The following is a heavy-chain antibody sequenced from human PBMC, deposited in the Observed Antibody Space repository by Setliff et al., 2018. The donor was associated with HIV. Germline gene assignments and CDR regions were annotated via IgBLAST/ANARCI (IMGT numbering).Heavy chain of an antibody. CDR3: ANGGSGGQFDH. Sequence: GASVKVSCKASGYTFTSYALHWVRQVPGQGPEWMGWINLVTGKTAYLQKFQGRVIITRDTSASTAFMEMSSLRSEDTAVYFCANGGSGGQFDHWGQGTLVTVSS. V-gene: IGHV1-3*01. CDR2: INLVTGKT. J-gene: IGHJ4*02. D-gene: IGHD3-16*01. CDR1: GYTFTSYA.